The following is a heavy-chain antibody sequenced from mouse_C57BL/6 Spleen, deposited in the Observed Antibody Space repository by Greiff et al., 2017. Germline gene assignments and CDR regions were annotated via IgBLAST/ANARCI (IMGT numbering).Heavy chain of an antibody. Sequence: VKLVESGAELARPGASVKMSCKASGYTFTSYTMHWVKQRPGQGLEWIGYINPSSGYTKYNQKFKDKATLTADKSSSTAYMQLSSLTSEDSAVYYCARTYDGYYEYFDVWGTGTTVTVSS. CDR2: INPSSGYT. CDR3: ARTYDGYYEYFDV. CDR1: GYTFTSYT. J-gene: IGHJ1*03. D-gene: IGHD2-3*01. V-gene: IGHV1-4*01.